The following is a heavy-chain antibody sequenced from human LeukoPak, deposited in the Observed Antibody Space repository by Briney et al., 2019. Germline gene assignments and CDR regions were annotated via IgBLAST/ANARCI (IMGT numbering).Heavy chain of an antibody. V-gene: IGHV3-21*01. CDR2: ISSSSSYI. Sequence: GGSLRFSCAASGFTFSSYSMNWVRQAPGKGLEWVSSISSSSSYIYYADSVKGRFTISRDNAKNSLYLQMNSLRAEDTAVYHCASGLYSSSWLEYFQHWGQGTLVTVSS. CDR1: GFTFSSYS. J-gene: IGHJ1*01. D-gene: IGHD6-13*01. CDR3: ASGLYSSSWLEYFQH.